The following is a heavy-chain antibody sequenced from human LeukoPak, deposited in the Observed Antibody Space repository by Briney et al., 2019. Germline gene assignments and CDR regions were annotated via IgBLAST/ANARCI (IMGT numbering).Heavy chain of an antibody. CDR2: IKQDGSEK. CDR3: ARDSDVPFDY. Sequence: GGSLGLSCAASGFTFSSCWMNWVRQAPGKGLEWVANIKQDGSEKYYVDSVKGRFTISRDNAKNSLYLQMNSLRAEDTAVYYCARDSDVPFDYWGQGTLVTVSS. D-gene: IGHD3-16*01. J-gene: IGHJ4*02. CDR1: GFTFSSCW. V-gene: IGHV3-7*01.